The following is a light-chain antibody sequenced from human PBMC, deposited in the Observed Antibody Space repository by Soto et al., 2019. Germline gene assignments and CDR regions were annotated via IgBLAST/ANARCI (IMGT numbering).Light chain of an antibody. CDR1: QSVNIY. Sequence: VLTQDPGPPSLSSGGRGTLSRRASQSVNIYLAWYQQKPGQAPRLLIFGASSRATGIPARFSGSGSGTEFNLTISSLQSEDFAVYFCQQYDDWLRLTFGGGTKVDIK. CDR2: GAS. V-gene: IGKV3D-15*01. J-gene: IGKJ4*01. CDR3: QQYDDWLRLT.